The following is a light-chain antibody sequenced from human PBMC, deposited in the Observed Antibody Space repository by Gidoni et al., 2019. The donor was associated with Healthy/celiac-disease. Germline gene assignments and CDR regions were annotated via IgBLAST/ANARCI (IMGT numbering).Light chain of an antibody. CDR3: QQSYNTLIA. CDR1: QRISSY. Sequence: DIQMTTSPSSLSASVGDRVTIPCRASQRISSYLNWYQQKPGKAPTLLIYAASSLQSGVPSRFSGSGSGTDFTLTISSLEPEDFATYYCQQSYNTLIAFGQGTQLEIK. J-gene: IGKJ5*01. V-gene: IGKV1-39*01. CDR2: AAS.